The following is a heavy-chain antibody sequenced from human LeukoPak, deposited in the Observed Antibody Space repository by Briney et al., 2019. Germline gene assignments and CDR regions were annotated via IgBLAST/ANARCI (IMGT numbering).Heavy chain of an antibody. Sequence: SQTLSLTCTVSGGSISSRAYYWSWIRQHPGKGPEWIGYIYYSGSTYYNPSLKSRVIISLNTSKTQFSLKLSSVTAADTAVYYCVRADGTIYYFDSWGQGTVVTVSS. V-gene: IGHV4-31*03. CDR3: VRADGTIYYFDS. CDR2: IYYSGST. J-gene: IGHJ4*02. D-gene: IGHD5-24*01. CDR1: GGSISSRAYY.